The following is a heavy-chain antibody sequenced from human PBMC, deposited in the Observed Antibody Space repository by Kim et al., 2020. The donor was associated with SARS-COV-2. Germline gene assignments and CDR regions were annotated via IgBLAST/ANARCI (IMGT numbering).Heavy chain of an antibody. Sequence: GGSLRLSCAASGFTFSSYWMHWVRQAPGKGLVWVSRINSDGSSTSYADSVKGRFTISRDNAKNTLYLQMNSLRAEDTAVYYCASTGLSGGDYYYYGMDVWGQGTTVAVSS. V-gene: IGHV3-74*01. J-gene: IGHJ6*02. CDR1: GFTFSSYW. D-gene: IGHD2-21*01. CDR3: ASTGLSGGDYYYYGMDV. CDR2: INSDGSST.